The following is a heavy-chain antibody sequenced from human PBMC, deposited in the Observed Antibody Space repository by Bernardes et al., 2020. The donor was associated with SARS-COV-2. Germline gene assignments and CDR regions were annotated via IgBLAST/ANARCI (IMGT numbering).Heavy chain of an antibody. CDR2: IYPGDSDT. Sequence: GESLKISCKGSDYTFTNYWIGWVRQMPGTGLEWMGIIYPGDSDTKYSPSFQDRVTISADKSVNTAYLQWSSLKASDTAIYYCARRRYGDFGVDVWGQGTTVTVSS. CDR3: ARRRYGDFGVDV. D-gene: IGHD4-17*01. CDR1: DYTFTNYW. V-gene: IGHV5-51*01. J-gene: IGHJ6*02.